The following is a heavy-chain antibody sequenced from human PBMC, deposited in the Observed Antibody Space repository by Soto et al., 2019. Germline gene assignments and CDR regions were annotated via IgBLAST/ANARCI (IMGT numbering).Heavy chain of an antibody. CDR1: GGSISSGDYY. D-gene: IGHD3-10*01. CDR2: IYYSGST. V-gene: IGHV4-30-4*01. Sequence: SETLSLTCTVSGGSISSGDYYWSWIRQPPGKGLEWIGYIYYSGSTYYNPSLKSRVTISVDTSKNQFSLKLSSVTAADTAVYYCARAMASGGDPFDPWGQGALVTVSS. J-gene: IGHJ5*02. CDR3: ARAMASGGDPFDP.